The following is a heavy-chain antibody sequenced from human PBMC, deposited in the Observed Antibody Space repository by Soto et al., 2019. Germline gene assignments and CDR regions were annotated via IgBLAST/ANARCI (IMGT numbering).Heavy chain of an antibody. J-gene: IGHJ4*02. V-gene: IGHV1-69*01. CDR2: IIPIFGTA. D-gene: IGHD3-22*01. CDR3: ARGNDYYDSSGYYS. CDR1: GGTFSSYA. Sequence: QVQLVQSGAEVKKPGSSVTVSCTASGGTFSSYAISWVRQAPGQGLEWMGGIIPIFGTANYAHKFQGRVTITADESTSTAYMELSSLRSEDTAVYYCARGNDYYDSSGYYSWGQGTLVTVSS.